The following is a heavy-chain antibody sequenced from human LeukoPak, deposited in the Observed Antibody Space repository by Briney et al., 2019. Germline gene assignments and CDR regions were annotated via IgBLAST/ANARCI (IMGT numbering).Heavy chain of an antibody. V-gene: IGHV4-59*01. CDR3: ASVQAGPRTFNY. J-gene: IGHJ4*02. CDR2: IYYSGST. Sequence: ETLSLTCTVSGGSISSDYWSWIWQPPGKGQMWIGYIYYSGSTNYNPSLKSRVTISVDTSKNQRSRKLSPVTAADTAGQRCASVQAGPRTFNYWGQGTLVTVSS. CDR1: GGSISSDY. D-gene: IGHD6-19*01.